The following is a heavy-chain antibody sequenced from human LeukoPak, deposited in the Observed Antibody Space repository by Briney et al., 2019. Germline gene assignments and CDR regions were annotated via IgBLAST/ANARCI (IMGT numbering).Heavy chain of an antibody. CDR1: GGSITSYY. CDR3: ARRHGVVRGYYFDC. D-gene: IGHD3-10*01. CDR2: IYYSGST. Sequence: PSETLSLTCTVSGGSITSYYWSWIRQPPGKGLEWIGYIYYSGSTNYNPSLKSRVTMSVDTSKNQFSLKLNSVTAADTAVYYCARRHGVVRGYYFDCWGQGTLVTVSS. V-gene: IGHV4-59*08. J-gene: IGHJ4*02.